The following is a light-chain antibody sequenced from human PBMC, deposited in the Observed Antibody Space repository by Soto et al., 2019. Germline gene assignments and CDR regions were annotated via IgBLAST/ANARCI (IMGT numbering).Light chain of an antibody. V-gene: IGKV1-12*01. Sequence: DIQMTQSPSSVSASVGDRVTISCRASQDISTWLACYQQKPGKAPKLLIYAASSLQSGVPSRFSSSGSGTDFNLTISSLQAADVEPYFYQQGYGLAFTFGPGAKVDIK. J-gene: IGKJ3*01. CDR2: AAS. CDR1: QDISTW. CDR3: QQGYGLAFT.